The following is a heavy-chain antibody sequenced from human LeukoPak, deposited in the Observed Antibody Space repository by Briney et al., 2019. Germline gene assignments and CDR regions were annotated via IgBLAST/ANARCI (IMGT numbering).Heavy chain of an antibody. CDR2: MNSDGSST. CDR1: GFTFSSYW. D-gene: IGHD4-11*01. CDR3: AREGYSGPYFDY. Sequence: GGSLRLSCAASGFTFSSYWMHWVRQAPGKGLVWVSRMNSDGSSTSYADSVKGRFTISRDNAKNTLYLQVNSLRAEDTAVYYCAREGYSGPYFDYWGQGTLVTVSS. V-gene: IGHV3-74*01. J-gene: IGHJ4*02.